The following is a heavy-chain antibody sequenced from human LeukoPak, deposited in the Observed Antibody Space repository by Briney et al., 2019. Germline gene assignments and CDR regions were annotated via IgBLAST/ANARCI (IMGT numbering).Heavy chain of an antibody. CDR2: IYYSGST. D-gene: IGHD3-16*01. Sequence: PSETLSLTCTVSGGSISSGSYYWGWIRQPPGKGLEWIGSIYYSGSTYYNPSLKSRVTRSLDTSKNQFSLRLSSVTAADTAVYYCARGPSVPGWFGYYYMDVWGKGTTVTVSS. V-gene: IGHV4-39*07. CDR1: GGSISSGSYY. CDR3: ARGPSVPGWFGYYYMDV. J-gene: IGHJ6*03.